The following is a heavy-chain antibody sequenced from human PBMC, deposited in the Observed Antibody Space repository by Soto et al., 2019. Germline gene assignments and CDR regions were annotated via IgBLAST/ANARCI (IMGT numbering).Heavy chain of an antibody. CDR1: GYTFTGYY. D-gene: IGHD3-22*01. J-gene: IGHJ4*02. V-gene: IGHV1-2*02. CDR2: INPNSGGT. CDR3: ARESITMIVVVSSWYFDY. Sequence: ASVKVSCKXSGYTFTGYYMHWVRQAPGQGLEWMGWINPNSGGTNYAQKFQGRVTMTRDTSISTAYMELSRLRSDDTAVYYCARESITMIVVVSSWYFDYWGQGTLVTVSS.